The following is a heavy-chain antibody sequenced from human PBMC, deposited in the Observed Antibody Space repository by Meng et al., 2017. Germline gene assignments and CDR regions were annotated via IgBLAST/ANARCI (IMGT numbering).Heavy chain of an antibody. CDR3: ARYTLSHYYDSSGYYFFDY. CDR1: GFTFDDYG. Sequence: VQLVESGGGVVRPGGSLGLSCAASGFTFDDYGMSWVRQAPGKGLEWVSGINWNGGSTGYADSMKGRFTISRDNAKNSLYLQMNSLRAEDTALYYCARYTLSHYYDSSGYYFFDYWGQGTLVTVSS. V-gene: IGHV3-20*04. CDR2: INWNGGST. J-gene: IGHJ4*02. D-gene: IGHD3-22*01.